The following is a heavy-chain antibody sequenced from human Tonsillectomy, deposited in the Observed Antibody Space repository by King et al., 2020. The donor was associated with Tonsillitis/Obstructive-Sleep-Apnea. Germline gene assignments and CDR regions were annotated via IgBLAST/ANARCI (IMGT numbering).Heavy chain of an antibody. Sequence: QLVQSGAEVKKPGSSVKVSCKASGDSFSSYAINWVRQAPGQGLEWMGRIIPMGGIAHYAEKFQGRITVTADKSTSTAYMELSSLISEDTAVYYCARGPAMAAVTVTNAFDMWGQGTMGTVSS. CDR1: GDSFSSYA. CDR2: IIPMGGIA. J-gene: IGHJ3*02. CDR3: ARGPAMAAVTVTNAFDM. D-gene: IGHD6-13*01. V-gene: IGHV1-69*09.